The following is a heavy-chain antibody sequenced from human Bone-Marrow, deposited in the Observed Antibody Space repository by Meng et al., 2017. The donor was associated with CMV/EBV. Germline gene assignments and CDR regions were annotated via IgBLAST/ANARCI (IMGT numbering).Heavy chain of an antibody. D-gene: IGHD2-2*02. CDR1: GYTFTGYY. CDR2: INPNSGGT. Sequence: ASVKVSCKASGYTFTGYYMHWVRQAPGQGLEWMGWINPNSGGTNYAQKFQGRVTMTEDTSTDTAYMELSSLRSEDTAVYYCARSGNYCSSTSCYRGPFDYWGQGTLVTVSS. V-gene: IGHV1-2*02. J-gene: IGHJ4*02. CDR3: ARSGNYCSSTSCYRGPFDY.